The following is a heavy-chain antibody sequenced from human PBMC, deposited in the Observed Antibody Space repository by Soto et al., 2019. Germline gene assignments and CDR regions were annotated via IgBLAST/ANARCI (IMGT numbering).Heavy chain of an antibody. Sequence: EVQVLESGGGLVQPGGSRRLSCTASGFTFSKFEMSWARQASGKGLEWVSFISVSGGETHYADSVKGRFIISRDNSKNTVYLRMNSLRVEDMAVYYCVQGGWLDDWGQGTLVTVSS. J-gene: IGHJ4*02. CDR1: GFTFSKFE. CDR3: VQGGWLDD. D-gene: IGHD6-19*01. V-gene: IGHV3-23*01. CDR2: ISVSGGET.